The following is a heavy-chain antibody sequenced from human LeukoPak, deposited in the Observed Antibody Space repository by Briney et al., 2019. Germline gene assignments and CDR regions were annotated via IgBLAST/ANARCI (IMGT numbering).Heavy chain of an antibody. D-gene: IGHD6-13*01. CDR3: ARGGSRNWYSDYFDY. CDR2: IYPGDSDT. CDR1: GYSFSSSW. J-gene: IGHJ4*02. Sequence: GESLKISCKGSGYSFSSSWIGWVRQMPGKGLEWMGIIYPGDSDTRYSPSFQGQVTISADKSISTAYLQWSSLKASDTAIYYCARGGSRNWYSDYFDYWGQGTQVTVSS. V-gene: IGHV5-51*01.